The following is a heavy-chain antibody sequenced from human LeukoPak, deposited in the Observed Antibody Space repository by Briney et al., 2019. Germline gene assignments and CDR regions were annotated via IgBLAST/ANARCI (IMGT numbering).Heavy chain of an antibody. CDR3: ASPPYDFWSGYLGY. Sequence: PGGSLRLSCAASGFTFSSYAMSWVRQAPGKGLEWVSAISGSGGSTYYADSVKGRCTISRDNAKNSLYLQMNSLRAEDTAVYYCASPPYDFWSGYLGYWGQGTLVTVSS. J-gene: IGHJ4*02. CDR2: ISGSGGST. CDR1: GFTFSSYA. D-gene: IGHD3-3*01. V-gene: IGHV3-23*01.